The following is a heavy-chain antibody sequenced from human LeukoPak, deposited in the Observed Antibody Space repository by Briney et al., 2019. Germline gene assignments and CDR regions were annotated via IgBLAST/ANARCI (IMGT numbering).Heavy chain of an antibody. Sequence: GASVKVSCKASGYTFTSYGISWVRQAPGQGLEWMGWISAYNGNTNYAQKLQGRVTMTTDTSTSTAYMELRSLRSDDTAVYYCARESWSTDSSNFDWFDDAFDIWGQGTMVTVSS. CDR2: ISAYNGNT. J-gene: IGHJ3*02. V-gene: IGHV1-18*01. CDR3: ARESWSTDSSNFDWFDDAFDI. CDR1: GYTFTSYG. D-gene: IGHD3-9*01.